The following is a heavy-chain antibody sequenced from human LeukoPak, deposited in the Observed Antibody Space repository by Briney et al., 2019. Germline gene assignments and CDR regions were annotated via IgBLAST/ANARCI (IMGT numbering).Heavy chain of an antibody. CDR1: GGSFSGYY. D-gene: IGHD2-21*01. CDR2: INHSGST. CDR3: ARPPPQPPAYCGGDCYSGSGAFDI. J-gene: IGHJ3*02. V-gene: IGHV4-34*01. Sequence: SETLSLTCAVYGGSFSGYYWSWIRQPPGKGLEWIGEINHSGSTNYNPSLKSRVTISVDTSKNQFSLKLSSVTAADTAVYYCARPPPQPPAYCGGDCYSGSGAFDIWGQGTMVTVSS.